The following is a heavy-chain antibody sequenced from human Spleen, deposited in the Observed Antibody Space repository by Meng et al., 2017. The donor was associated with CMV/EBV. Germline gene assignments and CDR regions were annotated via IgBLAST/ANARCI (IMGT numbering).Heavy chain of an antibody. CDR3: ARSSSGWAVDY. D-gene: IGHD6-19*01. CDR1: GYTFTSYG. J-gene: IGHJ4*02. V-gene: IGHV1-18*01. CDR2: NSDYNGNT. Sequence: VLESGAEVKKPVACVKIAYKPSGYTFTSYGIRWVRQAPGQGLEWMGWNSDYNGNTNYAQKLQGRVTMTTDTSTSTAYMELRSLRSDDTAVYYCARSSSGWAVDYWGQGTLVTVSS.